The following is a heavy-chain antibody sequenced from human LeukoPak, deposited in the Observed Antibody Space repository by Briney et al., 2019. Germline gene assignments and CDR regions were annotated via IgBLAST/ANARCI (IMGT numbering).Heavy chain of an antibody. CDR3: VRDRGTYRPIDY. CDR2: ISPGGGTT. J-gene: IGHJ4*02. V-gene: IGHV3-23*01. CDR1: GFAFGSEA. Sequence: PGGSLRLSCAVSGFAFGSEAMSWVRQSPARGLEWVASISPGGGTTYYADYVKGRFIISRDNSNNTLFVQMNSLRAEDTAIYYCVRDRGTYRPIDYWGQGTLVTVSS. D-gene: IGHD1-26*01.